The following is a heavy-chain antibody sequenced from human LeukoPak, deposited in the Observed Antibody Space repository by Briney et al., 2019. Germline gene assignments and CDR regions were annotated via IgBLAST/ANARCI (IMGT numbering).Heavy chain of an antibody. D-gene: IGHD6-13*01. CDR2: ISGSGGST. CDR1: GLTFSSYA. V-gene: IGHV3-23*01. J-gene: IGHJ4*02. CDR3: ATDLGIAAAGYFDY. Sequence: PGGSLRLSCAASGLTFSSYAMSWVRQAPGKGLEWVSSISGSGGSTYYADSVKGRFTISRDNAKNSLYLQMNSLRAEDTAVYYCATDLGIAAAGYFDYWGQGTLVTVSS.